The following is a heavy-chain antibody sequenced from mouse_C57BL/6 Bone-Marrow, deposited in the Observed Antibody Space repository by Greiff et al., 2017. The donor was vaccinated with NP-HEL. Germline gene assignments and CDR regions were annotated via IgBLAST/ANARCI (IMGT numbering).Heavy chain of an antibody. D-gene: IGHD2-4*01. J-gene: IGHJ2*01. CDR3: ARKRYYDYDGDFDY. CDR1: GYTFTSYW. CDR2: IHPNSGST. Sequence: QVQLQQPGAELVKPGASVKLSCKASGYTFTSYWMHWVKQRPGQGLEWIGMIHPNSGSTNYNEKFKSKATLTVDKSSSTAYMQLSSLTSEDSAVYYCARKRYYDYDGDFDYWGQGTTLTVSS. V-gene: IGHV1-64*01.